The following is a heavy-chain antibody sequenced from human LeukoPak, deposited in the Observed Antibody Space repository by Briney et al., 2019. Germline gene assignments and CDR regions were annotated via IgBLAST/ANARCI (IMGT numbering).Heavy chain of an antibody. V-gene: IGHV3-30-3*01. J-gene: IGHJ6*02. Sequence: PGGSLRLSCAASGFTFSSYAMHRVRQAPGKGLEWVAVISYDGSNKYYADSVKGRFTISRDNSKSTLYLQMNSLRAEDTAVYYCARGDCSSTSSYWVGYYYYYGMDVWGQGTTVTVSS. D-gene: IGHD2-2*01. CDR2: ISYDGSNK. CDR3: ARGDCSSTSSYWVGYYYYYGMDV. CDR1: GFTFSSYA.